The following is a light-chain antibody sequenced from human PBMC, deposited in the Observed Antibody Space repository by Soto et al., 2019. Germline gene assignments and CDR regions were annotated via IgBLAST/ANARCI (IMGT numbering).Light chain of an antibody. V-gene: IGKV3-20*01. CDR2: GAS. J-gene: IGKJ1*01. CDR3: QQYGSSSGWT. Sequence: EIVLTQSPGTLSLSPGERATLSCRASQSVSNNYLAWYQQKPGQAPRLLIYGASNRATGIPDRFSGSGSGTDFTLTISRLEPEDFAVYYCQQYGSSSGWTFGQGTKVDI. CDR1: QSVSNNY.